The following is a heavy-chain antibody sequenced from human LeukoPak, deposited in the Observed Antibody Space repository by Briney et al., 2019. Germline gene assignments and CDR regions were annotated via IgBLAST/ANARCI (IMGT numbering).Heavy chain of an antibody. CDR3: ARDSFYDFWSGFYYYYYMDV. Sequence: ASVKVSCKASGGTFSSYAISWVRQAPGQGLEWMGGIIPIFGTANYAQKFQGRVTITADKSTSTAYMELSSLRSEDTAVYYCARDSFYDFWSGFYYYYYMDVWGKGTTVTVSS. D-gene: IGHD3-3*01. J-gene: IGHJ6*03. CDR1: GGTFSSYA. V-gene: IGHV1-69*06. CDR2: IIPIFGTA.